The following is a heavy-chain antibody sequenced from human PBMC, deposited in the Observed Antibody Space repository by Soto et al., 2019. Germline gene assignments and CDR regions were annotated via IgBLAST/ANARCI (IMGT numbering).Heavy chain of an antibody. J-gene: IGHJ6*02. D-gene: IGHD2-2*01. CDR3: ARDRSCSSTSCFMTLGYSYYGMDV. Sequence: PSETLSLTCTVSGGSISSYYWSWIRQPPGKGLEWIGYIYYSGSTYYNPSLKSRVTISVDTSKNQFSLKLSSVTAPDTAVYYCARDRSCSSTSCFMTLGYSYYGMDVWGQGTTVTVA. V-gene: IGHV4-59*12. CDR2: IYYSGST. CDR1: GGSISSYY.